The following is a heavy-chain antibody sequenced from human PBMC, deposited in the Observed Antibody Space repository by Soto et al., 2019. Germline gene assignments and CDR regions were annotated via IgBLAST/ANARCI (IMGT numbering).Heavy chain of an antibody. Sequence: QVQLVQSGAEVKKPGASVKVSCKASGYIFTNHYIHWVRQAPGQGLVWMGRINPSGGSTNYLQKFQARVTMTRDTSTSTVYMELSSLRSEDTAVYFCARADYYDSSGFYYDYWGQGTLVTVSS. CDR1: GYIFTNHY. J-gene: IGHJ4*02. V-gene: IGHV1-46*01. CDR2: INPSGGST. D-gene: IGHD3-22*01. CDR3: ARADYYDSSGFYYDY.